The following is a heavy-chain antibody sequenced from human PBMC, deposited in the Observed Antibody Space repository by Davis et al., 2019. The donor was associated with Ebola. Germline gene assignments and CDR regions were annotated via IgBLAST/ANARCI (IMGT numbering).Heavy chain of an antibody. J-gene: IGHJ5*02. D-gene: IGHD5-12*01. V-gene: IGHV4-61*01. CDR1: GGSISSSSYY. CDR3: ARFIVATSYNWFDP. Sequence: SETLSLTCTVSGGSISSSSYYWSWIRQPPGKGLEWIGYIYYSGSTNYNPSLKSRVTISVDTSKNQFSLKLSSVTAADTAVYYCARFIVATSYNWFDPWGQGTLVTVSS. CDR2: IYYSGST.